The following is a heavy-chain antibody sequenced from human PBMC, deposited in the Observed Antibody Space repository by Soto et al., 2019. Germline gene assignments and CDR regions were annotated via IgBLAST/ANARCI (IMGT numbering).Heavy chain of an antibody. CDR2: ISYDSTKT. CDR1: GFTFSRYG. Sequence: GGSLRLSCAASGFTFSRYGVHWVRQGPGNGLEWVAFISYDSTKTYYADSVKGRFTISRDNSNSALYVQMNSLTGEDTAVYYCAKTRSAWSDFHYYSLDVWGQGTTVTVSS. CDR3: AKTRSAWSDFHYYSLDV. V-gene: IGHV3-30*02. D-gene: IGHD1-26*01. J-gene: IGHJ6*02.